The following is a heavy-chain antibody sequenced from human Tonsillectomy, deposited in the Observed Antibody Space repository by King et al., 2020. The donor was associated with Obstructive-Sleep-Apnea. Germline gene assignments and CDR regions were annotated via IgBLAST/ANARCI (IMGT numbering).Heavy chain of an antibody. CDR3: ARGQGGY. J-gene: IGHJ4*02. CDR2: TFYRGAT. Sequence: QLQESGPGLVKPSETLSLTCTVSWCCISTRSDYWALIRQPPRNGLEWIGSTFYRGATPYNPSPEIRVTISVDTSKNQFFLKLNSVTAADTAVYYCARGQGGYWGQGTLVTVSS. V-gene: IGHV4-39*07. CDR1: WCCISTRSDY.